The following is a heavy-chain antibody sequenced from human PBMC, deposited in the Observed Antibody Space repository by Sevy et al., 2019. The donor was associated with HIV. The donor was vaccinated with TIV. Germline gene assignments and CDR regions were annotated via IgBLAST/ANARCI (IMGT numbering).Heavy chain of an antibody. CDR3: AKPGPYCSGGSCCSLADY. V-gene: IGHV3-23*01. Sequence: GGSLRLSCAASGFTFSSYAMSWVRQAPGKGLEWVSAISGSGGSTYYADSVKGRFTISRDNSKNTLYLQMNSLRAEDTAVYYCAKPGPYCSGGSCCSLADYWGQGTLVTVSS. J-gene: IGHJ4*02. D-gene: IGHD2-15*01. CDR1: GFTFSSYA. CDR2: ISGSGGST.